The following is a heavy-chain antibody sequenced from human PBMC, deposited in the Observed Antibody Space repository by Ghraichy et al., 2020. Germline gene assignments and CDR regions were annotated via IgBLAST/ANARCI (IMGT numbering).Heavy chain of an antibody. CDR2: ISSSGSTI. Sequence: GGSLRLSCAASGFNFSDYYMSWIRQAPGKGLEWVAYISSSGSTINKADSVKGRFTISRDNAKNSLFLQMNSLRADDTAVYYCAVYSSTDDWFDPWGQGTLVTVSS. V-gene: IGHV3-11*04. CDR3: AVYSSTDDWFDP. J-gene: IGHJ5*02. D-gene: IGHD6-19*01. CDR1: GFNFSDYY.